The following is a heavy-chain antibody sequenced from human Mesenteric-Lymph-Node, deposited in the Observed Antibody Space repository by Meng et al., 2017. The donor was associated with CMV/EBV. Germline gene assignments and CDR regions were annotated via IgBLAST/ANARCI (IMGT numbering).Heavy chain of an antibody. CDR3: ARDSRQYCGGDCYTRGDAFDI. CDR1: GFAFGTYT. CDR2: ISSSSTYI. V-gene: IGHV3-21*01. D-gene: IGHD2-21*01. J-gene: IGHJ3*02. Sequence: GGSLRLSCAASGFAFGTYTMNWVRQAPGKGLEWVSSISSSSTYIYYADSFKGRFTVSRDNAENSLYLQMNSLRAEDTAIYYCARDSRQYCGGDCYTRGDAFDIWGQGTMVTVSS.